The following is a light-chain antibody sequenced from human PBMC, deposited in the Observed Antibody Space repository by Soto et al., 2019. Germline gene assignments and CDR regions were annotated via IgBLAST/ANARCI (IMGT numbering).Light chain of an antibody. V-gene: IGLV1-44*01. Sequence: QSVLAQPPSACGTPGQRVAISCSGTSSNIGSNPVNWFQQLPGTAPKLLIYGSNQRPSGVPDRFSGSKSGTSASLAISGLQSEDEADYYCAAWDDNLFGPVFGGGTKLTVL. CDR2: GSN. CDR1: SSNIGSNP. J-gene: IGLJ2*01. CDR3: AAWDDNLFGPV.